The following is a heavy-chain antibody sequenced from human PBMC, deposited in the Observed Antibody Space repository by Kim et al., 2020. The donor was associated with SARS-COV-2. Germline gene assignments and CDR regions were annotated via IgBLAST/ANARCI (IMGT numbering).Heavy chain of an antibody. CDR3: ARRRGRVGSYYVHY. Sequence: SETLSLTCAVYGGSFSGYYWSWIRQPPGKGLEWIGEINHSGSTNYNPSLKSRVTISVDTSKNQFSLKLSSVTAADTAVYYCARRRGRVGSYYVHYWGQG. CDR1: GGSFSGYY. J-gene: IGHJ4*02. CDR2: INHSGST. D-gene: IGHD3-10*01. V-gene: IGHV4-34*01.